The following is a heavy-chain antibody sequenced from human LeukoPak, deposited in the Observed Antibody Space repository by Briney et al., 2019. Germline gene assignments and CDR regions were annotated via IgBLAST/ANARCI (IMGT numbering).Heavy chain of an antibody. V-gene: IGHV4-30-4*01. CDR1: GGSVSSGDYS. J-gene: IGHJ4*01. CDR3: ARAKSQRGYTYGPHTYFDY. CDR2: IYYSGST. Sequence: PSQTLSLTCTVSGGSVSSGDYSWSWIRQPPGQGLKWIGYIYYSGSTYYNPSLKSRVTISVDTSQKQFSLKLNSVTAADTAVYYCARAKSQRGYTYGPHTYFDYWGQGTLVTVSS. D-gene: IGHD5-18*01.